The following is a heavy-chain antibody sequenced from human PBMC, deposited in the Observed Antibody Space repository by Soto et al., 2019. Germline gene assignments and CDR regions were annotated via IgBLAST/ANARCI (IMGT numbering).Heavy chain of an antibody. CDR2: TSYDGSNK. V-gene: IGHV3-30-3*01. Sequence: QVQLVESGGGVVQPGRSLRLSCAASGFTFSSYAMHWVRQAPGKGLEWVAITSYDGSNKYYADDVKGRFTISRDHSKNKLYVQMNSLRAEDTAVYYCARVDSSSPNYYYYAMDFWGKGPTVTVSS. J-gene: IGHJ6*04. CDR1: GFTFSSYA. CDR3: ARVDSSSPNYYYYAMDF. D-gene: IGHD6-6*01.